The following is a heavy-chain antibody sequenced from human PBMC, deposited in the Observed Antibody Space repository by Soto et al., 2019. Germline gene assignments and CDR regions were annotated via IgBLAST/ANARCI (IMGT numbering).Heavy chain of an antibody. CDR1: GFTFSSYS. CDR2: ISSSSSTI. CDR3: ATQLERYCSSTICYGGYYYYYGMDV. V-gene: IGHV3-48*02. Sequence: PGGSLRLSCAASGFTFSSYSMNWVRQAPGKGLEWVSYISSSSSTIYYADSVKGRFTISRDNAKNSLYLQMNSLRDEDTAVYYCATQLERYCSSTICYGGYYYYYGMDVWGQGTTVTVSS. D-gene: IGHD2-2*01. J-gene: IGHJ6*02.